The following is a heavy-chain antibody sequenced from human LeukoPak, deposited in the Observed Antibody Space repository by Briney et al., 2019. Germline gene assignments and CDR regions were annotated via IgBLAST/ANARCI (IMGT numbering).Heavy chain of an antibody. D-gene: IGHD2-2*01. Sequence: GGSLRLSCAASGFTFSSYSMNWVRQAPGKGLEWVSSISSSSSYIYYADSVKGRFTISRDNAKNSLYLQMNSLGAEDTAVYYCARDATRYCSSTSCLPEYFQHWGQGTLVTVSS. CDR2: ISSSSSYI. J-gene: IGHJ1*01. V-gene: IGHV3-21*01. CDR3: ARDATRYCSSTSCLPEYFQH. CDR1: GFTFSSYS.